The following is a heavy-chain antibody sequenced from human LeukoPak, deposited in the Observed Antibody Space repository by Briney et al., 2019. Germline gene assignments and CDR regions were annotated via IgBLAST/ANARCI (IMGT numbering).Heavy chain of an antibody. D-gene: IGHD6-13*01. CDR1: GGSISSGSYY. V-gene: IGHV4-61*02. CDR2: IYTSGST. CDR3: ASSDSSSSFDY. Sequence: PSQTLSLTCTVSGGSISSGSYYWRWIRQPAGKGLEWIGRIYTSGSTNYNPSLKSRVTISVGTSKNQFSLKLSSVTAADTAVYYCASSDSSSSFDYWGQGTLVTVSS. J-gene: IGHJ4*02.